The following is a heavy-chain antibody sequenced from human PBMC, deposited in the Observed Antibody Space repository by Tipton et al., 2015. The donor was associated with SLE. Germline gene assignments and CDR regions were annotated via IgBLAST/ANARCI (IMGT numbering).Heavy chain of an antibody. Sequence: SLRLSCAASGFTFSDNWMSWVRQPPGKGLEWVANMRQDGGERYYVDSVKGRFTISRDNAKNSLHLEMNNLRAEDTAVYYCARDDGSNWYPMRNLDLWGRGTSVTVSS. V-gene: IGHV3-7*01. J-gene: IGHJ2*01. D-gene: IGHD1-14*01. CDR1: GFTFSDNW. CDR3: ARDDGSNWYPMRNLDL. CDR2: MRQDGGER.